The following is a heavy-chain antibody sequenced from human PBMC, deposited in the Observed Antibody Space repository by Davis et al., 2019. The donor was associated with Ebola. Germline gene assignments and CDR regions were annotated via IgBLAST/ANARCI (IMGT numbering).Heavy chain of an antibody. D-gene: IGHD2/OR15-2a*01. J-gene: IGHJ4*02. V-gene: IGHV1-8*01. CDR1: GYTFTSYD. CDR2: MNPNSGNT. Sequence: ASVKVSCRASGYTFTSYDINWVRQATGQGLEWMGWMNPNSGNTGYAQKFQGRVTMTRNTSISTAYMELSSLRSDDTAVYYCARAVRYSVIVTRTSRKYYFDYWGQGSLVTVSS. CDR3: ARAVRYSVIVTRTSRKYYFDY.